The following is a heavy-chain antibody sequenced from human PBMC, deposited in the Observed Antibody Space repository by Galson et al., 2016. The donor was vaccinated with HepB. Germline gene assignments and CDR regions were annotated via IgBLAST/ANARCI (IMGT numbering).Heavy chain of an antibody. D-gene: IGHD1-1*01. CDR3: AKERLVRRIFDH. Sequence: SLRLSCAASGFVFSNFGLSWVRQAPGKGLEWVASISTRHTTYYSDSVQGRFTISRDNSNNTLYLQMNGLRAEDTAVYYCAKERLVRRIFDHWGQGTLLTVSS. CDR2: ISTRHTT. CDR1: GFVFSNFG. V-gene: IGHV3-23*01. J-gene: IGHJ4*02.